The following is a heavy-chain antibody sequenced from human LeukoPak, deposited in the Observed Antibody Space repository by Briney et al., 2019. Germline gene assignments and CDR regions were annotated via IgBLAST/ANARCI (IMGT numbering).Heavy chain of an antibody. CDR1: GFTFSSYE. J-gene: IGHJ6*02. V-gene: IGHV3-48*03. Sequence: GGSLRLSCAASGFTFSSYEMNWDRQAPGKGLEWVSYISSSGSTIYYADSVKGRFTISRDNAKNSLYLQMNSLRAEDTAVYYCARDSLDTAMVYYYGMDVWGQGTTVTVSS. D-gene: IGHD5-18*01. CDR3: ARDSLDTAMVYYYGMDV. CDR2: ISSSGSTI.